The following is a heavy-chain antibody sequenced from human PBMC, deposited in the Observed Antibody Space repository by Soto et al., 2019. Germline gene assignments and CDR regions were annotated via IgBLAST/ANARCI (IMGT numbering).Heavy chain of an antibody. J-gene: IGHJ5*02. D-gene: IGHD3-16*01. CDR2: ISAYNGNT. V-gene: IGHV1-18*01. CDR1: GYTFTSYG. CDR3: AREAKGLLGESPRVRWFDP. Sequence: QVQLVQSGAEVMKPGASVKVSCKASGYTFTSYGISWVRQAPGQGLEWMGWISAYNGNTNYAQKLKGRVTMTTDTSTIPAYTELRSVRTDHRVVYYCAREAKGLLGESPRVRWFDPWGQGTLVTVSS.